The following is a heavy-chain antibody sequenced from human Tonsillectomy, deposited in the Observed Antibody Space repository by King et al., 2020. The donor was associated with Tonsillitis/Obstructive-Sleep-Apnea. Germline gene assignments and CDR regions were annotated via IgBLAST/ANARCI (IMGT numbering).Heavy chain of an antibody. CDR3: ARVVGEIVVVPAGRWRRREWYFDL. D-gene: IGHD2-2*01. V-gene: IGHV3-7*03. CDR1: GFTFSTYW. J-gene: IGHJ2*01. Sequence: VQLVESGGGLVQPGGSLRLSCAASGFTFSTYWMSWVRQAPGKGLEWVANIKQDGSDKYYVDSVKGRFTISRDNAKNSLYLQMNSLRAEDTAVYYCARVVGEIVVVPAGRWRRREWYFDLWGRGTLVTVSS. CDR2: IKQDGSDK.